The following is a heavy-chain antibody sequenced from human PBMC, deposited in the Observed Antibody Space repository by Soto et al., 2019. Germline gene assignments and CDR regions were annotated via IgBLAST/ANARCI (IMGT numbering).Heavy chain of an antibody. CDR3: AGDLVPAYCGGDCSWFDP. CDR1: GGTFSSYA. CDR2: IIPIFGTA. V-gene: IGHV1-69*13. Sequence: SVKVSCKASGGTFSSYAISWVRQAPGQGLEWMGGIIPIFGTANYAQKFQGRVTITADESTSTAYMELSSLRSEDTAVYYCAGDLVPAYCGGDCSWFDPWGQGTLVTVSS. J-gene: IGHJ5*02. D-gene: IGHD2-21*02.